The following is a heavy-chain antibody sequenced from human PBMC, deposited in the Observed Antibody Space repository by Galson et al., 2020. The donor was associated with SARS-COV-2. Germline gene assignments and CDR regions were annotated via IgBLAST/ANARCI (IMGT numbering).Heavy chain of an antibody. J-gene: IGHJ3*02. Sequence: SETLSLTCNVSGDSVSSANSYWGWIRQPPGMGLEWIGYVFRYGSTNYNPSLKSRVTISLDKSNNHFSLRLTSVTAADTAVYFCARNSGRAGVFGIWGKGTLVTVS. CDR2: VFRYGST. CDR1: GDSVSSANSY. CDR3: ARNSGRAGVFGI. V-gene: IGHV4-61*03. D-gene: IGHD1-26*01.